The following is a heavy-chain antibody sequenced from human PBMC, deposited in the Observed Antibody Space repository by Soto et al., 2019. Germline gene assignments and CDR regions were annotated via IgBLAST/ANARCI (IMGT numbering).Heavy chain of an antibody. J-gene: IGHJ4*02. CDR1: GFTFSSYG. CDR3: AKDRNTSPDY. V-gene: IGHV3-30*18. CDR2: ISYDGSNK. Sequence: GGSLRLSCSASGFTFSSYGMHWVRQATGKGLEWVAVISYDGSNKYYADSVKGRFTISRDNSKNTLYLQMNSLRAEDTAVYYCAKDRNTSPDYWGQGTLVTVSS. D-gene: IGHD2-2*02.